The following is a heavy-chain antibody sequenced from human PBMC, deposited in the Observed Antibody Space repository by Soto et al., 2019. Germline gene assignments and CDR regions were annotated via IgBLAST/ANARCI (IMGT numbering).Heavy chain of an antibody. V-gene: IGHV1-69*02. CDR3: ARPSYYGSGSYQVLDY. Sequence: SVKVSCKASGGTFSSYTISWVRQAPGQGLEWMGRIIPILGIANYAQKFQGRVTITADKSTSTAYMELSSLRSEDTAVYYCARPSYYGSGSYQVLDYWGQGTLVTGSS. CDR2: IIPILGIA. D-gene: IGHD3-10*01. CDR1: GGTFSSYT. J-gene: IGHJ4*02.